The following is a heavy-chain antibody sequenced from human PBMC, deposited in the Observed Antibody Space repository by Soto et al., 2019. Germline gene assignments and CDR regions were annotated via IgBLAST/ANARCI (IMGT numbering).Heavy chain of an antibody. CDR3: ARAPNYGSGWRGLDY. Sequence: QVQLVESGGGVVQPGRSLRLSCAASGFTFSSYGMHWVRQAPGKGLEWVAVIWYDGSNKYYADSVKGRFTISRDNSKYTLYLQMIGLRVEDTAVYYCARAPNYGSGWRGLDYWGQGTLVTVSS. CDR2: IWYDGSNK. CDR1: GFTFSSYG. D-gene: IGHD6-19*01. V-gene: IGHV3-33*01. J-gene: IGHJ4*02.